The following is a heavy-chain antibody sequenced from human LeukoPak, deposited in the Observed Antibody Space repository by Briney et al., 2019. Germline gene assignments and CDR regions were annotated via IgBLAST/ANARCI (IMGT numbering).Heavy chain of an antibody. CDR3: ARGHSSSWYELVSLGVSYYFDY. V-gene: IGHV4-4*07. J-gene: IGHJ4*02. CDR1: GGSISSYY. D-gene: IGHD6-13*01. CDR2: IYTSGST. Sequence: SETLSLTCTVSGGSISSYYWSWIRQPAGKGLEWIGRIYTSGSTNYNPSLKSSVTMSVDTSKTQCSVKLSSVTAADTAVYYCARGHSSSWYELVSLGVSYYFDYWGQGTLVTVSS.